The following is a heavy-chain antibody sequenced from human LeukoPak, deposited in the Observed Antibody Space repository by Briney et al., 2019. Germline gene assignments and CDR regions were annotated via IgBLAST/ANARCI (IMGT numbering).Heavy chain of an antibody. Sequence: GGSLRLSCAASGFTISSYWMSWVRQAPGKGLEWVANIKQDGGEKYYVDSVKGRFTISRDNAKTSLYPQMTSLRAEDTAVYYCARDKYFDSTTYYPRFDYWGQGILVTVSS. CDR2: IKQDGGEK. CDR3: ARDKYFDSTTYYPRFDY. CDR1: GFTISSYW. J-gene: IGHJ4*02. D-gene: IGHD3-22*01. V-gene: IGHV3-7*04.